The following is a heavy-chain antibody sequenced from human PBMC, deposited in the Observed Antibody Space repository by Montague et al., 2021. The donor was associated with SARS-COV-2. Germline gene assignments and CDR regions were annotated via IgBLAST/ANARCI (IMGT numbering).Heavy chain of an antibody. CDR3: GLGRGFAVGNHYYYSYGLDV. V-gene: IGHV4-39*07. CDR1: GGSIRSSRHF. CDR2: ISYSGST. Sequence: SETLSLTCTVSGGSIRSSRHFWGRFRQPPGQRLEWIGTISYSGSTYYSPSLKSRVIISADTSKNQFSLNLRSVTAADTAVYFCGLGRGFAVGNHYYYSYGLDVWGQGTTVTVSS. J-gene: IGHJ6*02. D-gene: IGHD3-10*01.